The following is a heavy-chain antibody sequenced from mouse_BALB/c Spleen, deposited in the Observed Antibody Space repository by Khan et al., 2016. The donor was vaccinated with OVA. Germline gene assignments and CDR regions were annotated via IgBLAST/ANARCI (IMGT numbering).Heavy chain of an antibody. Sequence: DLVKPGASVKLSCKASGYTFTSYWINWIKQRPGQGLEWIGRIAPGSGSTDYNEMFKGKATLTVDTSSSKVYIQLSSLSSEDSAVDFRARENYYGSSCYAMDYWGQGTSVTVAS. V-gene: IGHV1S41*01. CDR3: ARENYYGSSCYAMDY. D-gene: IGHD1-1*01. CDR2: IAPGSGST. CDR1: GYTFTSYW. J-gene: IGHJ4*01.